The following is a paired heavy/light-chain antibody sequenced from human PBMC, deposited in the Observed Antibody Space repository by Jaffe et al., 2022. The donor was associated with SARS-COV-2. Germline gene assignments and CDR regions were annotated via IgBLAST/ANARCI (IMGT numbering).Light chain of an antibody. J-gene: IGKJ2*01. Sequence: DIVMTQSPDSLAVSLGERATINCKSSQSVLYSSNNKNYLAWYQQKPGQPPKLLIYWASTRESGVPDRFSGSGSGTDFTLTISSLQAEDVAVYYCQQYYSTPYTFGQGTALEIK. CDR3: QQYYSTPYT. V-gene: IGKV4-1*01. CDR1: QSVLYSSNNKNY. CDR2: WAS.
Heavy chain of an antibody. CDR1: GGTFSTYA. V-gene: IGHV1-69*01. J-gene: IGHJ6*03. CDR3: ARGGWAVPGKGPRYDYYYMDV. CDR2: IIPIFGTA. Sequence: QVQLVQSGAEVKKPGSSVKVSCKASGGTFSTYAVSWVRQAPGQGLEWMGGIIPIFGTANYAQKFQGRVTITADESTSTGYMELRRLRSEDTAVYYCARGGWAVPGKGPRYDYYYMDVWGKGTTVTVSS. D-gene: IGHD6-19*01.